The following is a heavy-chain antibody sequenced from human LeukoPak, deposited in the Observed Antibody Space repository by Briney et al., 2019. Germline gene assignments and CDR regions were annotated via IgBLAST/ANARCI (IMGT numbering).Heavy chain of an antibody. V-gene: IGHV4-34*01. J-gene: IGHJ4*02. Sequence: SETLSLTCAVYGWSITGYYWSWIRQPPGKGLEWVGGIHYTGATSYIPSRKSRATISIDTSKNQVSLKLSSVTAADTAVYYCARGNILSGYCFDFWGQGALVTVSS. CDR1: GWSITGYY. CDR3: ARGNILSGYCFDF. CDR2: IHYTGAT. D-gene: IGHD3-9*01.